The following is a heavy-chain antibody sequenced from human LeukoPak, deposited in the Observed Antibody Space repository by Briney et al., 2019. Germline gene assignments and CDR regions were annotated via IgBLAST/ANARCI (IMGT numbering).Heavy chain of an antibody. Sequence: PGGSLRLSCAASGFTFSSYSMNWVRQAPGKGPEWVSSISSSSSYIYYADSMKGRFTISRDNAKNTLYLQMNSLRAEDTAVYYCAKEAYLTSVTTFEYWGQGSLVTVTS. CDR3: AKEAYLTSVTTFEY. V-gene: IGHV3-21*04. D-gene: IGHD4-17*01. J-gene: IGHJ4*02. CDR2: ISSSSSYI. CDR1: GFTFSSYS.